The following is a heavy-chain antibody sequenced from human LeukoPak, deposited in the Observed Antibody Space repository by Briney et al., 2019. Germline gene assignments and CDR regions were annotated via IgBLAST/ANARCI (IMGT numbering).Heavy chain of an antibody. CDR1: GGSISSYY. D-gene: IGHD2-2*02. CDR2: LYYSGST. Sequence: SETLSLTCTVSGGSISSYYWSWIRQPPGKGLEWIGSLYYSGSTYYNPSLNGRVTISVDTSKNQFSLKLNSVTAADTAVYYCARHGSEYQLLYLDYWGQGTLVTVSS. V-gene: IGHV4-39*01. J-gene: IGHJ4*02. CDR3: ARHGSEYQLLYLDY.